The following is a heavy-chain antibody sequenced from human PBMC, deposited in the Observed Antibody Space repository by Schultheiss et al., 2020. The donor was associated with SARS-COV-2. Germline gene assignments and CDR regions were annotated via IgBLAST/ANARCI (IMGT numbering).Heavy chain of an antibody. Sequence: GESLKISCAASGFTFSSYAMHWVRQAPGKGLEWVAVISYDGSNKYYADSVKGRFTISRDNSKNTLYLQMNSLRAEDTAVYYCARGVGATSQIDYWGQGTLVTVSS. CDR3: ARGVGATSQIDY. D-gene: IGHD1-26*01. CDR2: ISYDGSNK. CDR1: GFTFSSYA. J-gene: IGHJ4*02. V-gene: IGHV3-30-3*01.